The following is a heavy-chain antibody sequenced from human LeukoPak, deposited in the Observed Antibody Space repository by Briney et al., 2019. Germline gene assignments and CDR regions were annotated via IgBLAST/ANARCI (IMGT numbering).Heavy chain of an antibody. J-gene: IGHJ3*02. V-gene: IGHV4-30-2*01. CDR2: IYHSGSP. Sequence: TLSLTCAVSDASISSDGYCWSWIRQPPGKGLEWIGYIYHSGSPCYNPSLKSRVTISVDTSKNQFSLKLSSVTAADTAVYYCASELLSEAFDIWGQGTMVTVSS. CDR3: ASELLSEAFDI. CDR1: DASISSDGYC. D-gene: IGHD1-14*01.